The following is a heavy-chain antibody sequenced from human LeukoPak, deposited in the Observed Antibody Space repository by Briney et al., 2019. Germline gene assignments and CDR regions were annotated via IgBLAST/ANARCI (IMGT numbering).Heavy chain of an antibody. CDR3: ARVSSIAPRGYFDF. Sequence: GGSLRLSCAASGFTFSSYAIHWVRQAPEKGLEYVSSIRSNGGSTDYANSVKGRFNISRDNSKNTLYLQMGSLRTEDMAVYYCARVSSIAPRGYFDFWGQGTLVTVSS. D-gene: IGHD6-6*01. V-gene: IGHV3-64*01. J-gene: IGHJ4*02. CDR1: GFTFSSYA. CDR2: IRSNGGST.